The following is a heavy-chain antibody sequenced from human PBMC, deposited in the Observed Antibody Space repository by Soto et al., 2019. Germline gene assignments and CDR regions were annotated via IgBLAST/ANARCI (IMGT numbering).Heavy chain of an antibody. CDR1: GFTFSSYA. D-gene: IGHD6-19*01. CDR2: ISYDGSNK. Sequence: QVQLVESGGGVVQPGRSLRLSCAASGFTFSSYAMHWVRQAPGKGLEWVAVISYDGSNKYYADSVKGRFTISRDNSKNTLYLQMNSLRAEDTAVYYCARSSSGWYYFDYWGQRTLVTVSS. V-gene: IGHV3-30-3*01. J-gene: IGHJ4*02. CDR3: ARSSSGWYYFDY.